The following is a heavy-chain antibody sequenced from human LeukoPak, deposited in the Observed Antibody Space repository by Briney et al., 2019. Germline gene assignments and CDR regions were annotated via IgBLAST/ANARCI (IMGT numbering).Heavy chain of an antibody. J-gene: IGHJ4*02. CDR3: ARQYSCSCYFDY. D-gene: IGHD6-6*01. CDR1: GESISSYY. CDR2: VYYSGRT. Sequence: SETLSLTCSVSGESISSYYWTWIRQPPGQGLERIGPVYYSGRTNYNPTLASRVTISVDTSKNQFSLNLTSVTAADTAVYYCARQYSCSCYFDYWGQGTLVTVSS. V-gene: IGHV4-59*08.